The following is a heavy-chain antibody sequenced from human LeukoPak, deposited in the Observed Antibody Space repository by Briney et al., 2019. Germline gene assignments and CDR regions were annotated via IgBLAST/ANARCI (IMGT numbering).Heavy chain of an antibody. Sequence: GGSLRLSCAASGFTVSGNYMSWVRQPPGKGLEWVSLLYSGGSTYYADSVKGGFSISRDNSKNTLYLQMNSLRAEDTAVYYCASRDKGYYYGMDVWGQGTTVTVSS. CDR3: ASRDKGYYYGMDV. CDR1: GFTVSGNY. D-gene: IGHD5-24*01. CDR2: LYSGGST. J-gene: IGHJ6*02. V-gene: IGHV3-66*01.